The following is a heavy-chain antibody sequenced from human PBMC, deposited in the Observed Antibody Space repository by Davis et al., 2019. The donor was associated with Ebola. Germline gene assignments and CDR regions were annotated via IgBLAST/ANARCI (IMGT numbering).Heavy chain of an antibody. D-gene: IGHD7-27*01. J-gene: IGHJ3*02. CDR1: GYTFTGYY. Sequence: AASVKVSCKASGYTFTGYYMHWVRQAPGQGLEWMGRINPNSGGTNYAQKFQGRVTMTRDTSISTAYMELSRLRSDDTAVYYCAREGVASLGDAFDIWGQGTMVTVSS. CDR3: AREGVASLGDAFDI. CDR2: INPNSGGT. V-gene: IGHV1-2*06.